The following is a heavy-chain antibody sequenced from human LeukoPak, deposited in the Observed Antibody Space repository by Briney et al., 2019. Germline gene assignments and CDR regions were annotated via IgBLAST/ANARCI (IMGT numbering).Heavy chain of an antibody. D-gene: IGHD1-26*01. Sequence: GSSVKVSCKASGGTFSSYAISWVRQAPGQGLEWMGRINPNSGGTNYAQKFQGRVTMTRDTSISTAYMELSRLGSDDTAVYYCARAIYRAIVGAIPSDPWGQGTLVTVSS. CDR1: GGTFSSYA. CDR2: INPNSGGT. V-gene: IGHV1-2*06. J-gene: IGHJ5*02. CDR3: ARAIYRAIVGAIPSDP.